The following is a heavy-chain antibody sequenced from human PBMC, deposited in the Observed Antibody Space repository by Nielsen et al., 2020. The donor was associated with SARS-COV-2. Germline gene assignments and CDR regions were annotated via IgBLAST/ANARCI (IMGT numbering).Heavy chain of an antibody. J-gene: IGHJ3*02. CDR3: ARLSGYHDAFDI. Sequence: SVKVSCKASGYTFTSYDINWVRQATGQGLEWMGWMNPNSGNTGYAQKFQGRVTMTRNTSISTAYMELSSLRSEDTAVYYCARLSGYHDAFDIWGQGTMVTVSS. V-gene: IGHV1-8*01. CDR2: MNPNSGNT. D-gene: IGHD3-22*01. CDR1: GYTFTSYD.